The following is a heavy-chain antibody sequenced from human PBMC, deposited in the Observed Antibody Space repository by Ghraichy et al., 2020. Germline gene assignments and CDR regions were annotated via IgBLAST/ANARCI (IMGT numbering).Heavy chain of an antibody. J-gene: IGHJ4*02. V-gene: IGHV1-3*01. D-gene: IGHD7-27*01. Sequence: ASVKVSCKATGYSFTNYGMHWMRQAPGQSLEWMGWIHPGNGVARYAQLFQGRVTFTTDTSTTTAFMEMGSLRSDDTAVYFCVKDWGGYYFDSWGQGTLVTVSS. CDR3: VKDWGGYYFDS. CDR1: GYSFTNYG. CDR2: IHPGNGVA.